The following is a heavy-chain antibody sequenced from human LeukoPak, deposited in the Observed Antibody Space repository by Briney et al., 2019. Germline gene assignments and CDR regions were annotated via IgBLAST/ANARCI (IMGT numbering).Heavy chain of an antibody. CDR1: GFSLSTSGVG. V-gene: IGHV2-5*02. J-gene: IGHJ6*03. D-gene: IGHD1-1*01. CDR3: APHPSFQLELYAPYYYYHMDV. Sequence: SGPTLVKPTQTLTLTCTFSGFSLSTSGVGVGWIRQPPGKALEWLALIYWDDDKRYSPSLKSRLTITKDTSKNQVVLTMTNMDPVDTATYYCAPHPSFQLELYAPYYYYHMDVWGKGTTVTVSS. CDR2: IYWDDDK.